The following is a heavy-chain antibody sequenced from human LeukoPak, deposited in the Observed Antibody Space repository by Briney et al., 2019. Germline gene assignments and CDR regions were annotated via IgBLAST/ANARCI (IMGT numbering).Heavy chain of an antibody. D-gene: IGHD5-24*01. Sequence: GGSLRLSCAASGFTFSSDGMHWVRQAPGKGLEWVAFIRYDGSNKYYADSVKGRFTISRDNSKNTLYLQMNSLRAEDTAVYYCAKEGVEMATIDYYYYMDVWGKGTTVTVSS. CDR3: AKEGVEMATIDYYYYMDV. V-gene: IGHV3-30*02. CDR2: IRYDGSNK. CDR1: GFTFSSDG. J-gene: IGHJ6*03.